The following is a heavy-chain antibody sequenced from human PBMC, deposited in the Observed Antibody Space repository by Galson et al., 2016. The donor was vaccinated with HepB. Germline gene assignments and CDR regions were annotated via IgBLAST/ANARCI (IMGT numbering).Heavy chain of an antibody. D-gene: IGHD3-9*01. CDR2: ISHGGTKS. Sequence: SLRLSCAASGFTFSSYGMHWVRQAPGKGLEWVAVISHGGTKSYLSESVQGRFTLSTDNSKDSLSLQMSSLRCEDTAVHYCAKGYDIVTGHYNVEDYYGLDLWGQGTAVTVS. CDR3: AKGYDIVTGHYNVEDYYGLDL. J-gene: IGHJ6*02. CDR1: GFTFSSYG. V-gene: IGHV3-30*18.